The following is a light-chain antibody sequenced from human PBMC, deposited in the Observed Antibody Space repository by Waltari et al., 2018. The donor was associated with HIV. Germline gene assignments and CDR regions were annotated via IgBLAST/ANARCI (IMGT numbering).Light chain of an antibody. J-gene: IGLJ1*01. CDR1: STDVGNFNL. CDR2: EVT. V-gene: IGLV2-23*02. CDR3: YSYSDTSSSYV. Sequence: QSALTQPASVSGSPGQSITISCTGTSTDVGNFNLVSWYQQYPGKAPKLLIYEVTKRPSGASNRFSASKSGNTASLTISGLRAEDEADYYYYSYSDTSSSYVFGTGTKVTVL.